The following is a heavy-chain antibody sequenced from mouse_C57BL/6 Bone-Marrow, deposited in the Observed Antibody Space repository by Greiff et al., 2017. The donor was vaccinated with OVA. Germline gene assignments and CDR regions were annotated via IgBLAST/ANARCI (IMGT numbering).Heavy chain of an antibody. CDR1: GFTFSSYG. Sequence: EVHLVESGGDLVKPGGSLKLSCAASGFTFSSYGMSWVRQTPDKRLEWVATISSGGSYTYYPDSVKGRFTISRDNAKNTLYLQMSSLKSEDTAMYYCAIYWDVYFDYWGQGTTLTVSS. D-gene: IGHD4-1*01. CDR2: ISSGGSYT. V-gene: IGHV5-6*01. CDR3: AIYWDVYFDY. J-gene: IGHJ2*01.